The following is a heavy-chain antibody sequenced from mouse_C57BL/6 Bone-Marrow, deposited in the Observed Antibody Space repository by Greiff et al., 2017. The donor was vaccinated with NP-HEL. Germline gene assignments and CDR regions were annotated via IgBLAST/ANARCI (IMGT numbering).Heavy chain of an antibody. J-gene: IGHJ3*01. CDR3: ARDYDFAY. D-gene: IGHD2-4*01. V-gene: IGHV5-17*01. CDR1: GFTFSDYG. CDR2: ISSGSSTI. Sequence: EVKVVESGGGLVKPGGSLKLSCAASGFTFSDYGMHWVRQAPEKGLEWVAYISSGSSTIYYADTVKGRFTISRDNAKNTLFLQMTSLRSEDTAMYYCARDYDFAYWGQGTLVTVSA.